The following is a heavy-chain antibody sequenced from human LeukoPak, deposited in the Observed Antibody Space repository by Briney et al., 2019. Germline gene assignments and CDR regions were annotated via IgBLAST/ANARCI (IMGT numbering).Heavy chain of an antibody. D-gene: IGHD3-3*01. CDR1: GGSISSGDYY. Sequence: SETLSLTCTVSGGSISSGDYYWSWIRQPPGEGLEWIGYIYYSGSTYYNPSLKSRVTISVDTSKNQFSLKLSSVTAADTAVYYCASVHSHFGVVGAFDIWGQGTMVTVSS. CDR3: ASVHSHFGVVGAFDI. J-gene: IGHJ3*02. CDR2: IYYSGST. V-gene: IGHV4-30-4*08.